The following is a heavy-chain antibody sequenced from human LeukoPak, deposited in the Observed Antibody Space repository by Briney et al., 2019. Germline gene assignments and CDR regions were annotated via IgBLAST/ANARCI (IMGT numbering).Heavy chain of an antibody. CDR2: ISGSDDST. V-gene: IGHV3-23*01. Sequence: PGGSLRLSCAASGFTFSSCAMSWVRQAPGKGLEWVSVISGSDDSTYYADSVKGRFTISRDNSKNTLFLQMNSLRAEDTALYYCAKAGHSSSWAWADYWGQGTLVTVSS. CDR1: GFTFSSCA. J-gene: IGHJ4*02. CDR3: AKAGHSSSWAWADY. D-gene: IGHD6-13*01.